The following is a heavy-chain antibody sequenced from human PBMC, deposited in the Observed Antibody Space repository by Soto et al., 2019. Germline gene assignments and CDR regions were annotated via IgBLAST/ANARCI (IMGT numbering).Heavy chain of an antibody. Sequence: QVQLVQSGTEVKKPGASVKVSCKASGHTFTSYGISWVQQVPGQELEWMGWIRGYNGNTNYAQKFQDRVTMTTDTSTSIAYMDLRSLRSDDTAVYYCARLEGYCSGGSCYGGAVFVYWGQGTLVTVSS. CDR1: GHTFTSYG. V-gene: IGHV1-18*01. J-gene: IGHJ4*02. CDR3: ARLEGYCSGGSCYGGAVFVY. CDR2: IRGYNGNT. D-gene: IGHD2-15*01.